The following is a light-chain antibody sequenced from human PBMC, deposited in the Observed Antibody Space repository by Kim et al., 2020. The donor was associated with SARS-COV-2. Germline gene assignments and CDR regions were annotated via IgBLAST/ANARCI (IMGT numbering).Light chain of an antibody. V-gene: IGKV1-5*03. CDR2: LAS. Sequence: DIQMTQSPSTLSASVGDRVTITCRASQSISTWLAWYQQKPGKAPNLLIYLASTLQSGVPSRFSGSGSGTEFTLTIDSLQPDDFATYYCQHDSRFPYTFGQGTKLEI. CDR3: QHDSRFPYT. CDR1: QSISTW. J-gene: IGKJ2*01.